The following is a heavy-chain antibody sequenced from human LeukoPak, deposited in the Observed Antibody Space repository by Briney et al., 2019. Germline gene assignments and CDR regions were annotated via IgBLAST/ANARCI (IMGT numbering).Heavy chain of an antibody. V-gene: IGHV4-34*01. J-gene: IGHJ4*02. CDR2: INHSGST. CDR3: ARGDDPWGYFDY. Sequence: SEILSLSRAVYGGSFSGYYWSWIRQPPGKGLEWIGEINHSGSTNYNPSLKSRVTISVDTSKNQFSLKLSSVTAADTAVYYCARGDDPWGYFDYWGQGTLVTVSS. D-gene: IGHD3-16*01. CDR1: GGSFSGYY.